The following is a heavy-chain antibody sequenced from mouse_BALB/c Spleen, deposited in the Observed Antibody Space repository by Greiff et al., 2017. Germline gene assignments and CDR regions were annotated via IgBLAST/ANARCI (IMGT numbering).Heavy chain of an antibody. Sequence: EVKLQQSGAELVKPGASVKLSCTASGFNIKDTYMHWVKQRPEQGLEWIGRIDPANGNTKYDPKFQGKAPITADTSSNTAYLQLSSLTSEDTAVYYCAPSTMITTDYYAMDYWGQGTSVTVSS. J-gene: IGHJ4*01. V-gene: IGHV14-3*02. CDR1: GFNIKDTY. CDR3: APSTMITTDYYAMDY. CDR2: IDPANGNT. D-gene: IGHD2-4*01.